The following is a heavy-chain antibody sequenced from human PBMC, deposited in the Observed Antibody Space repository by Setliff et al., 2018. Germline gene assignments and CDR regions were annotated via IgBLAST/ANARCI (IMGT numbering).Heavy chain of an antibody. CDR2: VHFTGST. V-gene: IGHV4-59*01. D-gene: IGHD1-1*01. CDR3: AKGGGRYHSDS. CDR1: GASIRNFY. J-gene: IGHJ4*02. Sequence: SETLSLTCNVSGASIRNFYWTWIRQPPGKGLEWIGYVHFTGSTNYNPSLKSRVTMSVDVSKSQFSLRLSSVTAADTAVYYCAKGGGRYHSDSWGQGILVTVSS.